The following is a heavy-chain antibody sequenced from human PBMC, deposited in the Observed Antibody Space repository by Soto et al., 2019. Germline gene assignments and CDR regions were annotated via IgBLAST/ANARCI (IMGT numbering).Heavy chain of an antibody. CDR2: ISYDGSNK. V-gene: IGHV3-30*18. CDR1: GFTFSSYG. J-gene: IGHJ4*02. Sequence: GGSLRLSCAASGFTFSSYGMHWVRQAPGKGLEWVAVISYDGSNKYYADSVKGRFTISRDNSKNTLYLQMNSLRAEDTAVYYCAKSTVLEMATTHGLGYWGQGTLVTVSS. CDR3: AKSTVLEMATTHGLGY. D-gene: IGHD3-3*02.